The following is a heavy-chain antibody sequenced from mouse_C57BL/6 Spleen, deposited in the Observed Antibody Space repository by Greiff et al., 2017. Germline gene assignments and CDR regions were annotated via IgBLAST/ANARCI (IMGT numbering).Heavy chain of an antibody. J-gene: IGHJ2*01. CDR1: GFTFSSYG. CDR2: ISSGGSYT. V-gene: IGHV5-6*01. D-gene: IGHD2-1*01. Sequence: EVKLVESGGDLVKPGGSLKLSCAASGFTFSSYGMSWVRQTPDKRLEWVATISSGGSYTYYPDSVKGRFTISRDNAKNTLYLQMSSLKSEDTAMYYCARHVVTTYYFDYWGQGTTLTVSS. CDR3: ARHVVTTYYFDY.